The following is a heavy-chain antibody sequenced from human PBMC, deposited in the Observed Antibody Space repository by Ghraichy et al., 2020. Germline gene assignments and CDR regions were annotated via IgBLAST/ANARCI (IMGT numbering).Heavy chain of an antibody. CDR2: INHSGST. J-gene: IGHJ4*02. CDR3: ARGLGDSWGGPLDY. D-gene: IGHD3-10*01. V-gene: IGHV4-34*01. CDR1: GGSFSGYY. Sequence: SETLSLTCGVSGGSFSGYYWTWIRQPPGKGLEWIGEINHSGSTNYNPSLKSRVTISADTSRNQFSLKLTSVTAAATAVYYFARGLGDSWGGPLDYWGQVNMVTVSP.